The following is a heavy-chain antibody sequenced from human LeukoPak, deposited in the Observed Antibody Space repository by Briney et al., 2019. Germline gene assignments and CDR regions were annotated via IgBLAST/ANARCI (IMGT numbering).Heavy chain of an antibody. Sequence: GASVKVSCMASGGTFSSYAISWVRQAPGQGLEWMGGIIPIFGTANYAQKFQGRVTITTDESTSTVYMELSSLRSEDTAVYYCAREVLEYSSSSEGVGSPGLDYWGQGTLVTVSS. D-gene: IGHD6-6*01. CDR2: IIPIFGTA. CDR1: GGTFSSYA. CDR3: AREVLEYSSSSEGVGSPGLDY. V-gene: IGHV1-69*05. J-gene: IGHJ4*02.